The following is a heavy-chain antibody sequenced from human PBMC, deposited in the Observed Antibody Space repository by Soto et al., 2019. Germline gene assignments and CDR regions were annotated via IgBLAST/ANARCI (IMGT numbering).Heavy chain of an antibody. CDR3: ARSRGAAARPSRYYMDV. CDR1: GGSFSGYY. CDR2: INHSGST. J-gene: IGHJ6*03. Sequence: SETLSLTCAVYGGSFSGYYWSWIRQPPGKGLEWIGEINHSGSTNYNPSLKSRVTISVDTSKNQFSLKLSSVTAADTAVYYCARSRGAAARPSRYYMDVWGKGTTVTVSS. D-gene: IGHD6-13*01. V-gene: IGHV4-34*01.